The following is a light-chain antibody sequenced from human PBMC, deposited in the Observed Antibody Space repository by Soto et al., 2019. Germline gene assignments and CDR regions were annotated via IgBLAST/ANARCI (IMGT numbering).Light chain of an antibody. V-gene: IGLV2-14*01. J-gene: IGLJ1*01. CDR3: SSYTTTNTLYV. Sequence: QSALTQPASVSGSPGQSITIPCTGTNSDVGGYNYVSWYQHHPGKAPKLMIYEVFNRPSGVSSRFSGSKCGSTASLTISGLQAEDEADYYCSSYTTTNTLYVFGTGTKVTVL. CDR1: NSDVGGYNY. CDR2: EVF.